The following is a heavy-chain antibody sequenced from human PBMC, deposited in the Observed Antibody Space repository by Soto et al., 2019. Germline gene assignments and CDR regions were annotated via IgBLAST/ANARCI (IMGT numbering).Heavy chain of an antibody. J-gene: IGHJ6*02. V-gene: IGHV3-33*01. D-gene: IGHD2-2*01. CDR3: ARAMYCSSTSCYANYYYYGMDV. CDR2: IWYDGSNK. CDR1: GFTFSSYG. Sequence: QVQLVESGGGVVQPGRSLRLSCAASGFTFSSYGMHWVRQAPGKGLGWVAVIWYDGSNKYYADSVKGRFTISRDNSKNTLYLQMNSLRAEDTAVYYCARAMYCSSTSCYANYYYYGMDVWGQGTTVTVSS.